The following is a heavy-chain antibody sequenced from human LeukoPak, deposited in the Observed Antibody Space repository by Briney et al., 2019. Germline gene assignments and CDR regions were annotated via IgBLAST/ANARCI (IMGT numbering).Heavy chain of an antibody. D-gene: IGHD3-22*01. J-gene: IGHJ4*02. CDR3: ARYGYDSSGYGA. CDR1: GYSISSGYY. V-gene: IGHV4-38-2*01. Sequence: PSETLSLTCAVSGYSISSGYYWGWIRQPPGKGLEWIGSIYHSGSTYYNPSLKSRVTISVDTSKNQFSLKLSSVTAADTAVYYCARYGYDSSGYGAWGQGTLVTVSS. CDR2: IYHSGST.